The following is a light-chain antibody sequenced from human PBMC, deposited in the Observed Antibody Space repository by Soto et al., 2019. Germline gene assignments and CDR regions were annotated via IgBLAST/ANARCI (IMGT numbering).Light chain of an antibody. CDR2: AAS. J-gene: IGKJ1*01. V-gene: IGKV1-27*01. Sequence: GDRVTITCRASQSISNYLAWYQQKPGKVPKLLIYAASTLQSGVPARFSGSGSGADFTLTISGLQPEDVATYYCQQYNSAPWTFGQGTKVDIK. CDR3: QQYNSAPWT. CDR1: QSISNY.